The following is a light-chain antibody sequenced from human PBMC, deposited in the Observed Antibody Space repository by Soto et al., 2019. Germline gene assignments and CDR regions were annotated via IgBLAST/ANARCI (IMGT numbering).Light chain of an antibody. J-gene: IGLJ1*01. CDR1: SRDVGTYAY. V-gene: IGLV2-14*03. CDR2: DVY. Sequence: QSALTQPASVSGSPGQSITISCTGTSRDVGTYAYVSWYQHRPGKAPQLIIYDVYNRPSGVSHRFSGSKSGNTSSLTISGLLSEDEADYFCSSYTGSSPSYVFGTGTKLTVL. CDR3: SSYTGSSPSYV.